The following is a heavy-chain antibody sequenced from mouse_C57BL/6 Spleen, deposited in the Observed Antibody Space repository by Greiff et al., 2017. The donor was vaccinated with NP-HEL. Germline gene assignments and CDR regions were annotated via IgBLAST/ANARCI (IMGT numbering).Heavy chain of an antibody. J-gene: IGHJ4*01. V-gene: IGHV5-4*01. CDR3: ARTGPGAMDY. Sequence: EVQLVESGGGLVKPGGSLKLSCAASGFTFSSYAMSWVRQTPEKRLEWVATISDGGSYTYYPDNVKGRFTISRDNAKNNLYLQMSHLKSEDTAMYYCARTGPGAMDYWGQGTSVTVSS. CDR2: ISDGGSYT. D-gene: IGHD4-1*01. CDR1: GFTFSSYA.